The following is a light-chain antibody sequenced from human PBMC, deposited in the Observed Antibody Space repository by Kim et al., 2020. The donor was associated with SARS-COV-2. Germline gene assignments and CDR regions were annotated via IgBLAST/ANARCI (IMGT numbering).Light chain of an antibody. CDR3: QQYGNSPWT. J-gene: IGKJ1*01. CDR1: QSVSSNY. V-gene: IGKV3-20*01. CDR2: AVS. Sequence: SPGERALLSCRASQSVSSNYLAWYQQKPGQAHRLVIYAVSSRASGIPDRFSGSGSGTDFTLTISRLEPEDFAVYYCQQYGNSPWTFGQGTKVDIK.